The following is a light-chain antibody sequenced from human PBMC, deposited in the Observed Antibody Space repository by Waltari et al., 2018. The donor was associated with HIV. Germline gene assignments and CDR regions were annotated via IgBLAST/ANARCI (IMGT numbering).Light chain of an antibody. J-gene: IGLJ7*01. Sequence: SSVLTQPPSVSVAPGQTTRIPCGGPNIGSKSEHWYQQRPGQAPVLVVYDDRVRPSGIPDRFSGSNSGNTATLTISRVEAGDEADYYCHVWNSTSDLGVFGGGTQLTVL. V-gene: IGLV3-21*02. CDR3: HVWNSTSDLGV. CDR2: DDR. CDR1: NIGSKS.